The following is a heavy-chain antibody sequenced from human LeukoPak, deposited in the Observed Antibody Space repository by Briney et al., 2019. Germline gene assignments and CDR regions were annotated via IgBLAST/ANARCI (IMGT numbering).Heavy chain of an antibody. CDR3: ARVRGRNAFDI. V-gene: IGHV4-59*01. J-gene: IGHJ3*02. CDR1: GGSISSYY. Sequence: SETLSLTCTVSGGSISSYYWSWIRQPPGKGLEWIGYIYYSGSTNYNPSLKSRVTISVDTSKNQFSLKLSSVTAAGTAVYYCARVRGRNAFDIWGQGTMVTVSS. CDR2: IYYSGST.